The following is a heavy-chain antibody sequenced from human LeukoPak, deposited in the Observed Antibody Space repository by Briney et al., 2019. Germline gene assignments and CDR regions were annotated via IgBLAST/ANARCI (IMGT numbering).Heavy chain of an antibody. Sequence: SETLSLTCAVYGGSFSGYYWSWIRQPPGKGLEWIGEINHSGSTNYNPSLKSRVTISVDTSKNQFSLKLSSVTAADTAVYYCARDSRDDYGDYFDYWGQGTLVTVSS. V-gene: IGHV4-34*01. CDR1: GGSFSGYY. CDR3: ARDSRDDYGDYFDY. D-gene: IGHD4-17*01. CDR2: INHSGST. J-gene: IGHJ4*02.